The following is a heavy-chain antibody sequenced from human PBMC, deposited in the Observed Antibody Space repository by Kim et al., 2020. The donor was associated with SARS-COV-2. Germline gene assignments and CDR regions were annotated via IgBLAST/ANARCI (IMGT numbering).Heavy chain of an antibody. D-gene: IGHD1-1*01. Sequence: GGSLRLSCAASGFTFSSYSMNWVRQAPGKGLEWVSSISSSSSYIYYADSVKGRFTISRDNAKNSLYLQMNSLRAEDTAVYYCAREGLWTGTASTDAFDIWGQGAIVTLSS. CDR3: AREGLWTGTASTDAFDI. CDR1: GFTFSSYS. J-gene: IGHJ3*02. V-gene: IGHV3-21*01. CDR2: ISSSSSYI.